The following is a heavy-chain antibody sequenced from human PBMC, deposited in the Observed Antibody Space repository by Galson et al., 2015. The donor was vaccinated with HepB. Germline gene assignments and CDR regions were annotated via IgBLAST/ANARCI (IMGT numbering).Heavy chain of an antibody. V-gene: IGHV3-33*08. CDR2: IWYDGSNK. CDR1: GFTFSSYG. J-gene: IGHJ4*02. Sequence: SLRLSCAASGFTFSSYGMHWVRQAPGKGLEWVAVIWYDGSNKYYADSVKGRFTISRDNSMNTLYLQMNSLRAEDTAVYYCARDPYYYDSSGYQSYTYYFDYWGQGTLVTVSS. CDR3: ARDPYYYDSSGYQSYTYYFDY. D-gene: IGHD3-22*01.